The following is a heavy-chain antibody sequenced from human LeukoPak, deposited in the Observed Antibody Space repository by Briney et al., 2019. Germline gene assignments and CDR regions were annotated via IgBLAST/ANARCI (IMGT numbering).Heavy chain of an antibody. J-gene: IGHJ4*02. Sequence: ASVKVSCKASGGTFSSYAISWVRQAPGQGLEWMGIINPSGGSTNYAQKFQGRVTMTRDMSTSTVYMELSSLRSEDTAVYYCARGENWNYILVAPDFRIWGQGTLVTVSS. V-gene: IGHV1-46*01. D-gene: IGHD1-7*01. CDR2: INPSGGST. CDR1: GGTFSSYA. CDR3: ARGENWNYILVAPDFRI.